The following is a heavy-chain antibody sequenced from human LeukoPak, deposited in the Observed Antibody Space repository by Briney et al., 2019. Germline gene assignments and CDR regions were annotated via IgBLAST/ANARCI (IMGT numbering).Heavy chain of an antibody. D-gene: IGHD2-2*02. V-gene: IGHV1-18*01. CDR1: GYTFPSYG. J-gene: IGHJ4*02. CDR2: ISAYNGNT. Sequence: GASVKVSCKASGYTFPSYGISWVRQAPGQGLEWMGWISAYNGNTNYAQKLQGRVTMTTDTSTSTAYMELRSLRSDDTAVYYCARGAYCSSTSCYNDYWGQGTLVTVSS. CDR3: ARGAYCSSTSCYNDY.